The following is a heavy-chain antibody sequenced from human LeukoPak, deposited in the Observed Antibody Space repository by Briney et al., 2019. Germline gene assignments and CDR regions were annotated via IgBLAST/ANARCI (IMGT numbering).Heavy chain of an antibody. D-gene: IGHD6-25*01. V-gene: IGHV3-30*02. CDR2: IRYDGSNK. CDR1: GFTFSSYG. Sequence: PGGSLRLSCAASGFTFSSYGMHWVRQAPGKGLEWVAFIRYDGSNKYYADSVKGRFTISRDNSKNTLSLQMNSLRGEDTAVYYCAKRDQSGSYFFHYWGQGTLVTVSS. J-gene: IGHJ4*02. CDR3: AKRDQSGSYFFHY.